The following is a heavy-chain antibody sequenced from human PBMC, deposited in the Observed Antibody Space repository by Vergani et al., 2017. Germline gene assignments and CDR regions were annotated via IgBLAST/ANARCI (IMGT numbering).Heavy chain of an antibody. V-gene: IGHV1-8*01. Sequence: QVQLVQSGAEVKKPGASVKVSCKASGYTFTSYDINWVRQATGQGLEWMGWMNPNSGNTGYAQKFQERVTITRDMSTSTAYMELSSLRAEDTAVYYCATISSSWYDSWFDPWGQGTLVTVSS. D-gene: IGHD6-13*01. J-gene: IGHJ5*02. CDR2: MNPNSGNT. CDR3: ATISSSWYDSWFDP. CDR1: GYTFTSYD.